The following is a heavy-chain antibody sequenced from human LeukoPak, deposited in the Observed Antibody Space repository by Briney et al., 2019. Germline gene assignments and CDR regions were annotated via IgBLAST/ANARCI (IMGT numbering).Heavy chain of an antibody. J-gene: IGHJ4*02. CDR3: ANDRSYYGAGSFFEY. CDR1: GFTFNTYG. CDR2: LSYDGSDK. D-gene: IGHD3-10*01. Sequence: PGGSLRLSCAASGFTFNTYGMHWVRQAPGKGLEWVAALSYDGSDKWYRDSVKGRFTISRDNSENTVYLQMNSLRTEDTAVYYCANDRSYYGAGSFFEYWGQGILVTVSS. V-gene: IGHV3-30*18.